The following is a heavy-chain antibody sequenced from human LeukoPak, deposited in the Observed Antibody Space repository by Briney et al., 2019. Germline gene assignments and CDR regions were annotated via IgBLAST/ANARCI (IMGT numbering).Heavy chain of an antibody. Sequence: SETLSLTCTVSGGSISSYYWSWIRQPPGKGLEWIGYIYYSGSTNYNPSLKSRVTISVDTSKNQFSLKLSSVTAADTAVYYCARAPAAARYYYFDYWGQGTLVTVSS. CDR3: ARAPAAARYYYFDY. V-gene: IGHV4-59*12. D-gene: IGHD6-13*01. CDR1: GGSISSYY. J-gene: IGHJ4*02. CDR2: IYYSGST.